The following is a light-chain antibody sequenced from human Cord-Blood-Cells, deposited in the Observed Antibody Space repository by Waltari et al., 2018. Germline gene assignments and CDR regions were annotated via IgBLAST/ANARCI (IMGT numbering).Light chain of an antibody. V-gene: IGKV4-1*01. CDR1: QSVLYSSNNKNY. J-gene: IGKJ2*01. CDR3: QQYYSTPHT. Sequence: DIVMTQSPDSLAVSLGERATINCKSSQSVLYSSNNKNYLAWYQQKPGQPPKLLIYWASTRESGVPDRFSGSGSGTDFTLTIRSLQAEDVAVYYCQQYYSTPHTFGQGTKL. CDR2: WAS.